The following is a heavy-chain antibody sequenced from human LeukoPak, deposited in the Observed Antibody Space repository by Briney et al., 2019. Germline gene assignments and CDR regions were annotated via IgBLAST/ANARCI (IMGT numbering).Heavy chain of an antibody. J-gene: IGHJ4*02. Sequence: GGSPRLSCAASGFNFSSYSMNWVRQAPGKGLEWVSSISSSSSFRYYADSVKGRFTISRDNAKNPLYLQMNSLRAEDTAVYYCARESSGYFYWGQGTLVTVSS. D-gene: IGHD3-22*01. CDR3: ARESSGYFY. V-gene: IGHV3-21*01. CDR1: GFNFSSYS. CDR2: ISSSSSFR.